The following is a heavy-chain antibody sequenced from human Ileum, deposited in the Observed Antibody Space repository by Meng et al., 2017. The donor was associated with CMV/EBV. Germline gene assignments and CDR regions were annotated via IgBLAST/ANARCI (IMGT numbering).Heavy chain of an antibody. Sequence: GESLKISCAASGFTFTSYWMNWVRQAPGKGLEWVASINQAGGERYYLDSVKGRFTISRDNAKNSLYLQVTSLRGEDTAGYYCARDGYDAGLYFDNWGQGVLVTVSS. J-gene: IGHJ4*02. CDR2: INQAGGER. CDR3: ARDGYDAGLYFDN. CDR1: GFTFTSYW. D-gene: IGHD5-12*01. V-gene: IGHV3-7*01.